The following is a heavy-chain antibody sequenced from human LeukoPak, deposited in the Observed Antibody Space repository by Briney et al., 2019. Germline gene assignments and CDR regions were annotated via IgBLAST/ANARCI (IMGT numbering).Heavy chain of an antibody. V-gene: IGHV3-7*01. CDR1: GFTFSNNW. CDR3: ARERDSWSR. Sequence: QAGGSLRLSCVASGFTFSNNWMSWVRQPPGKGLEWVANIKTDGSEKNYVDSVKGRFIISRDNAKSSVYLQMNSLRGDDTAVYFCARERDSWSRWGQGTLVTVSS. CDR2: IKTDGSEK. D-gene: IGHD4-11*01. J-gene: IGHJ4*02.